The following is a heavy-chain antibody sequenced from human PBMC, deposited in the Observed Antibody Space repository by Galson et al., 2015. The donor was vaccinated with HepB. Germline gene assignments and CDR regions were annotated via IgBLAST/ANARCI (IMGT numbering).Heavy chain of an antibody. J-gene: IGHJ4*02. Sequence: SLRLSCAATGFTFSSYVMTWVRQPPGKGLEWVSAISDSGSSTYYADSVKGRFTISRDNSKNTLYLQMNSLRDEDTAIYYCAKRHYYGSGSLDYWGQGTLVTVSS. D-gene: IGHD3-10*01. CDR1: GFTFSSYV. CDR2: ISDSGSST. V-gene: IGHV3-23*01. CDR3: AKRHYYGSGSLDY.